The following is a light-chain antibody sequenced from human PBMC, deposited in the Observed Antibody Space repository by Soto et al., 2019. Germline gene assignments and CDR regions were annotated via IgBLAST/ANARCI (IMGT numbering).Light chain of an antibody. Sequence: EIVLTQSPGTLSLSPGETATLSCRASQSVYNNYLAWYQQKPGQAPRLLIYGASSRATGIPDRFRGSGSGADFTLTIRRLEPEDFAVYHCQQYGRSPWTFGQGTKVEIK. J-gene: IGKJ1*01. CDR1: QSVYNNY. CDR2: GAS. V-gene: IGKV3-20*01. CDR3: QQYGRSPWT.